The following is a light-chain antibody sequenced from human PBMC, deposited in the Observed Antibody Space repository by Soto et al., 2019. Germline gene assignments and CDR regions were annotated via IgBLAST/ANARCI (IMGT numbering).Light chain of an antibody. J-gene: IGKJ4*01. CDR3: MQATQFPLT. CDR1: QSLVHSDGGTY. Sequence: DVVMTQTSLSSPVTLGQPASISCSSSQSLVHSDGGTYLSWLQQRPGQPPRLLIYKVSNRFPGVPDRFSGSGAATDFTLRISRVEAEDVGVYYCMQATQFPLTFGGGTKVEIK. CDR2: KVS. V-gene: IGKV2-24*01.